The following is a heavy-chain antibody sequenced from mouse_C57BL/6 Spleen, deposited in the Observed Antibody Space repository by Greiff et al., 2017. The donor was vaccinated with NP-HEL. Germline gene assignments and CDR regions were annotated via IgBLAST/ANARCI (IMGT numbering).Heavy chain of an antibody. CDR1: GYTFTSYT. Sequence: QVQLQQSGAELASPGASVKMSCKASGYTFTSYTMHWVKQRPGQGLEWIGYINPSSGYTKYNQKFKDKATLTADKSSSTADMQLSSLTSEDSAVYYCARPYYYGSSRDWYFDVWGTETTVTVSS. CDR2: INPSSGYT. V-gene: IGHV1-4*01. CDR3: ARPYYYGSSRDWYFDV. J-gene: IGHJ1*03. D-gene: IGHD1-1*01.